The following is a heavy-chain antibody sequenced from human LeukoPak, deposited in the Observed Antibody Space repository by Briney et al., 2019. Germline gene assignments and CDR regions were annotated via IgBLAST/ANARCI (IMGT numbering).Heavy chain of an antibody. Sequence: GGSLRLSCAASGFTFSSYAMSCVRQAPGKGLEWVSAIRGSGGSTYYADSVKGRFTISRANSKNTLYLQMNSLRAEDTAVYYCAKDPRAHYDFWSGYSYYYGMDVWGQGTTVTVSS. CDR3: AKDPRAHYDFWSGYSYYYGMDV. D-gene: IGHD3-3*01. CDR1: GFTFSSYA. J-gene: IGHJ6*02. CDR2: IRGSGGST. V-gene: IGHV3-23*01.